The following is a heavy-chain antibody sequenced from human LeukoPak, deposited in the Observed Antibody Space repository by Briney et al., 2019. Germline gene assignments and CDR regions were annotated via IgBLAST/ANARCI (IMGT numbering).Heavy chain of an antibody. CDR3: AKLGVPASTENLFPP. CDR1: GFTFSSYW. V-gene: IGHV3-7*01. CDR2: IKQDGSEK. Sequence: GGSLRLSCAASGFTFSSYWMSWVRQAPGKGLEWVANIKQDGSEKYYVDSVKGRFTISRDNAKNSLYLQMNSLRAEDTAVYYCAKLGVPASTENLFPPWGQGTLVTLLS. D-gene: IGHD2-2*01. J-gene: IGHJ5*02.